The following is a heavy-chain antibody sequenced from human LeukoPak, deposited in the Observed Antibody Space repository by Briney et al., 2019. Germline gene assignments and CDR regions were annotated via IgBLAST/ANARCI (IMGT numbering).Heavy chain of an antibody. D-gene: IGHD3-10*01. CDR1: GFTFSSYG. CDR2: ISYDGSNK. CDR3: AKDRWGVSRLAPVHWFDP. Sequence: GGSLRLPCAASGFTFSSYGMHWVRQAPGKGLEWVAVISYDGSNKYYADSVKGRFTISRDNSKNTLYLQINSLRGEDTAVYYCAKDRWGVSRLAPVHWFDPWGQGTLVTVSS. V-gene: IGHV3-30*18. J-gene: IGHJ5*02.